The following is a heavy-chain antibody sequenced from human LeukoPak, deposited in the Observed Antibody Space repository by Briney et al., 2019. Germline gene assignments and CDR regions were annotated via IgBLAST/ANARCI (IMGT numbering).Heavy chain of an antibody. CDR1: GFTFSDSA. D-gene: IGHD3-22*01. Sequence: GGSLRLSCAASGFTFSDSAIHWVRRASGKGLEWVGRIRSKADSYATTYVASVNGRFTISRADSKNTAYLQMNSLKNEDTAVYYCTRHGGYDSSGYYYWGQGTLVTVSS. CDR3: TRHGGYDSSGYYY. V-gene: IGHV3-73*01. CDR2: IRSKADSYAT. J-gene: IGHJ4*02.